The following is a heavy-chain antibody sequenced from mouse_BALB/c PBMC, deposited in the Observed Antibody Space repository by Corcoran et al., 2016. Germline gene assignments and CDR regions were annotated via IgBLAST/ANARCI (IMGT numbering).Heavy chain of an antibody. V-gene: IGHV1-9*01. D-gene: IGHD2-2*01. CDR3: ARWRDYGYDVWYFDV. Sequence: QVQLQQSGAELMKTGASVKISCTATGYTFSSYWIEWVKQRPGRGLEWIGEILPGSGSTNYNEKFKGKDTFTADTSSNTVYMQLSSLTSEDSAVYYCARWRDYGYDVWYFDVWGAGPAVTVSS. CDR1: GYTFSSYW. CDR2: ILPGSGST. J-gene: IGHJ1*01.